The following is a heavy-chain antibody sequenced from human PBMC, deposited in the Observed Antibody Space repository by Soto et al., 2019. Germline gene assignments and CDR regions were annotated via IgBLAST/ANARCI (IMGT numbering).Heavy chain of an antibody. CDR3: AREGTWIQLLSYYYGMDV. CDR2: IYYSGST. J-gene: IGHJ6*02. Sequence: PSETLSLTCTVSGASITRDGYYWSWIRQPPGKGLEWIGSIYYSGSTYYNPSLKSRVTISVDTSKNQFSLKLSSVTAADTAVYYCAREGTWIQLLSYYYGMDVWGQGTTVTVSS. D-gene: IGHD5-18*01. CDR1: GASITRDGYY. V-gene: IGHV4-39*02.